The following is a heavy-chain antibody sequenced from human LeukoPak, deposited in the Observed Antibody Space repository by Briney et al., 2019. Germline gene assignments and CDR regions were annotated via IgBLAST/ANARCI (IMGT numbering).Heavy chain of an antibody. V-gene: IGHV3-30-3*01. Sequence: GGSLRLSCAASXFTFSSYSMHWVRQAPGKGLEWVAVISYDGSNKYYADSVKGRLTISRDNSKNTLYLQMNSLRAEDTAVYYCARDHDWEIFDYWGQGTLVTVSS. CDR1: XFTFSSYS. J-gene: IGHJ4*02. CDR2: ISYDGSNK. D-gene: IGHD3-9*01. CDR3: ARDHDWEIFDY.